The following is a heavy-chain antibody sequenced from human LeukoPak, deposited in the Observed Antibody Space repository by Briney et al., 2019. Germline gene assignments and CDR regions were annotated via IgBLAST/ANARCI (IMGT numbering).Heavy chain of an antibody. Sequence: GGSLRLSCAASGFTFSSYSMNWVRQAPGKGLDWVSSISSSSSYIYYADSVKGRFTISRDNAKNSLYLQMNSLRAEDTAVYYCAQGAFLWSPDYWGQGTLVTVSS. V-gene: IGHV3-21*01. D-gene: IGHD2/OR15-2a*01. CDR2: ISSSSSYI. CDR3: AQGAFLWSPDY. J-gene: IGHJ4*02. CDR1: GFTFSSYS.